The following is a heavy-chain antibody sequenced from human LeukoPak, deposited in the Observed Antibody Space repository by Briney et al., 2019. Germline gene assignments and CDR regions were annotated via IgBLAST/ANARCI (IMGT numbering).Heavy chain of an antibody. Sequence: PGGSLRLSCAASGFTFSSYAMSWVRQAPGKGLEWVSAISGSGGSTYYADSVKGRFTISRDNSKNTLYLQMNSLRAEDTAVYYCAKVGDQYQLLSGNFDYWGQGTLVTVSS. D-gene: IGHD2-2*01. V-gene: IGHV3-23*01. CDR1: GFTFSSYA. CDR3: AKVGDQYQLLSGNFDY. CDR2: ISGSGGST. J-gene: IGHJ4*02.